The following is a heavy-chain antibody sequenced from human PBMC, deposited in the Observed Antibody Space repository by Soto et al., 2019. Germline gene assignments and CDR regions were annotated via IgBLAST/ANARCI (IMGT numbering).Heavy chain of an antibody. V-gene: IGHV1-46*01. CDR1: GYTFTTYY. Sequence: QVQLVQSGAEVKKPGASVEVSCKASGYTFTTYYIHWVRHAPGQGLEWMGVINPGGASTKYAQKFQDRVTMTSDTSTSTVYMDLSSLRSEDTAVYFCARGGNGDNVGYWYFDLWGRGTLVTVSP. D-gene: IGHD4-17*01. J-gene: IGHJ2*01. CDR2: INPGGAST. CDR3: ARGGNGDNVGYWYFDL.